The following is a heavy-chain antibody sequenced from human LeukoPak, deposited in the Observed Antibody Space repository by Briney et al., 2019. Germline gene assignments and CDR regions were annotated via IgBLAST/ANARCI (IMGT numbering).Heavy chain of an antibody. CDR3: ARIGYSSSSFDY. CDR1: GFTFSSYW. CDR2: IKQDGSVK. D-gene: IGHD6-6*01. Sequence: PGGSLRLSCAASGFTFSSYWMSWVRQPPGKGLEWVANIKQDGSVKYYVDSLKGRFTISRDNARNSVYLQMNSLRAEDTAVYYCARIGYSSSSFDYWGQGTLVTVSS. V-gene: IGHV3-7*01. J-gene: IGHJ4*02.